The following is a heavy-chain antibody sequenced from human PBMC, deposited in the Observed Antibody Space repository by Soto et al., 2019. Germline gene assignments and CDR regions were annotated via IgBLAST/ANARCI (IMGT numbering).Heavy chain of an antibody. D-gene: IGHD7-27*01. CDR2: IYYSGST. CDR1: GGSISSYY. J-gene: IGHJ4*02. CDR3: ARRWGRTFDY. Sequence: SEMLSLTCTVSGGSISSYYWSWIRQPPGKGLEWIGYIYYSGSTNYNPSLKSRVTISVDTSKNQFSLKLSSVTAADTAVYYCARRWGRTFDYWGQGTLVTVS. V-gene: IGHV4-59*08.